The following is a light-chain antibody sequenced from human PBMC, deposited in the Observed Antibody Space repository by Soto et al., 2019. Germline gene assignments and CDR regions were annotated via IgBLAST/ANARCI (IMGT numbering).Light chain of an antibody. V-gene: IGKV3-20*01. Sequence: EIVLTQSPGTLSLSPGERATLPCRASQSISSSYLAWYQQKPGQAPRLLIYGASTRAPGIPDRFSGSGSGPDFTLTISRLEAEDFAVYYCQQYGSSPGLFTFGPGTKVDIK. CDR1: QSISSSY. J-gene: IGKJ3*01. CDR3: QQYGSSPGLFT. CDR2: GAS.